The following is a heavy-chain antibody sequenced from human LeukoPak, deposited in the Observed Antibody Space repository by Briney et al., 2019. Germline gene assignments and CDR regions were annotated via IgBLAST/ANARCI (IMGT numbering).Heavy chain of an antibody. CDR3: ARRGNPSQWLIYIED. J-gene: IGHJ1*01. CDR1: GGSISSSSYY. V-gene: IGHV4-39*01. D-gene: IGHD6-19*01. CDR2: IYYSGST. Sequence: SETLSLTCTVSGGSISSSSYYWGWLRQPPGKGLEWIGSIYYSGSTYYNPPLKSRVTLSVDPSKNQFSLKLSSVTAADTAVYYCARRGNPSQWLIYIEDWGQGTLVTVSS.